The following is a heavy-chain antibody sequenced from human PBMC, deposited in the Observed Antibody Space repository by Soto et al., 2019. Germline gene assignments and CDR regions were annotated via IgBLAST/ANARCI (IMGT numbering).Heavy chain of an antibody. D-gene: IGHD2-21*01. CDR1: GFTFSSYS. CDR3: ARKVVVVSAFDI. J-gene: IGHJ3*02. Sequence: EVQLVESGGGLVKPGGSLRLSCAASGFTFSSYSMNWVRQAPGKGLEWVSSISSSSSYIYYADSVKGRFTISRDNAKNSLYLQMNSLRAEDTAVYYCARKVVVVSAFDIWGQGTMVTVSS. V-gene: IGHV3-21*01. CDR2: ISSSSSYI.